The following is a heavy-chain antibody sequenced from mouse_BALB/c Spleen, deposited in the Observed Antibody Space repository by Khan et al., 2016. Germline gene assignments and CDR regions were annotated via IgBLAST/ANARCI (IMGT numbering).Heavy chain of an antibody. V-gene: IGHV2-6-7*01. CDR3: ATTGFAY. Sequence: QVQLKESGPGLVAPSQSLSITCTVSGFSLTGYDVNWVRQPPGKGLEWLGMIWGDGSTDYNSTLKSRLSISKDNYKSQVFLKMNSLQTDDTARYYCATTGFAYWGQGTLVTVAA. J-gene: IGHJ3*01. CDR2: IWGDGST. CDR1: GFSLTGYD.